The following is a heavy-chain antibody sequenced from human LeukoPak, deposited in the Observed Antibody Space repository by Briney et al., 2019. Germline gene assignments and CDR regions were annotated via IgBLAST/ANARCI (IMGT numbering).Heavy chain of an antibody. V-gene: IGHV1-8*03. CDR2: MNPNSGNT. CDR1: GYTFTSYD. D-gene: IGHD4-11*01. CDR3: ARGNSNYDYYYYMDV. Sequence: ASVKVSCKASGYTFTSYDINWVRQATGQGLEWMGWMNPNSGNTGYAQKFQGRVTITRNTSISTAYMELSSLRSEDAAVYYCARGNSNYDYYYYMDVWGKGTTVTVSS. J-gene: IGHJ6*03.